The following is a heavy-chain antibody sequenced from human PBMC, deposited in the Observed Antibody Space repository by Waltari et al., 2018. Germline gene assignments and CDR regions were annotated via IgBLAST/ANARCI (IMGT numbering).Heavy chain of an antibody. J-gene: IGHJ6*03. CDR1: GFTFSSYG. D-gene: IGHD2-21*01. Sequence: QVQLVESGGGVVQPGRSLRLSCAASGFTFSSYGMHWVRQAPGKGLEWVAVIWYDGSNKYYADSVKGRFTISRDNSKNTLYLQMNSLRAEDTAVYYCATPYCGGDCYSGPMDVWGKGTTVTISS. CDR2: IWYDGSNK. CDR3: ATPYCGGDCYSGPMDV. V-gene: IGHV3-33*01.